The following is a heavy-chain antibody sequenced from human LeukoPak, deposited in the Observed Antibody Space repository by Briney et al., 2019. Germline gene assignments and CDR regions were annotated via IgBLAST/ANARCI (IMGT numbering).Heavy chain of an antibody. D-gene: IGHD3-9*01. Sequence: ASVKVSCKASGYTFTSYYMHWVRQAPGQGLEWMGIINPSGGSTSYAQKFQGRVTMTRDMSTSTVYMELSSLRSEDTAVYYCARGPVLRYFDWPELDYWGQGTLVTVSS. CDR2: INPSGGST. CDR1: GYTFTSYY. V-gene: IGHV1-46*01. J-gene: IGHJ4*02. CDR3: ARGPVLRYFDWPELDY.